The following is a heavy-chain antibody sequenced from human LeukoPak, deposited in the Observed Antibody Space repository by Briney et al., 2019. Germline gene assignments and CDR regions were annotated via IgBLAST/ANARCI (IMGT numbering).Heavy chain of an antibody. J-gene: IGHJ4*02. CDR3: ARGSYYYDSSGLYYFDY. V-gene: IGHV1-46*01. Sequence: ASVKVSCKASGYTFTSYYMHWVRQAPGQGLEWMGIINPSGGSTSYAQKFQGRVTMTRDTSTSTAYMELSSLRSEDTAVYYCARGSYYYDSSGLYYFDYWGQGTLVTVSS. D-gene: IGHD3-22*01. CDR1: GYTFTSYY. CDR2: INPSGGST.